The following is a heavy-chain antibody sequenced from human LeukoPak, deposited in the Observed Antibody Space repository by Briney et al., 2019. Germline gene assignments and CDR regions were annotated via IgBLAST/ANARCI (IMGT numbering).Heavy chain of an antibody. D-gene: IGHD1-26*01. CDR2: ISSSSTT. Sequence: PGGSLRLSCAASGFTFSSYSMNWVRQAPGKGLGWVSYISSSSTTYYADSVKGRFTISRDNAKNSLYLQMDSLRDEDTAVYYCARILSGSGSYGAFDIWGQGTMVTVSS. V-gene: IGHV3-48*02. CDR3: ARILSGSGSYGAFDI. J-gene: IGHJ3*02. CDR1: GFTFSSYS.